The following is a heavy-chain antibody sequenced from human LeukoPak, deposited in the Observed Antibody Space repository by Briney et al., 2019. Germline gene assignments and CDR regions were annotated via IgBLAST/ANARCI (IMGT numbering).Heavy chain of an antibody. CDR3: ARDRSSAFDI. Sequence: GFLRLSCAASGFTFSSYSMNWARQAPGKGLEWVSSISSSSSYIYYADSVKGRFTISRDNAKNSLYLQMNSLRAEDTVVYYCARDRSSAFDIWGQGTMVTVSS. CDR1: GFTFSSYS. V-gene: IGHV3-21*01. J-gene: IGHJ3*02. CDR2: ISSSSSYI.